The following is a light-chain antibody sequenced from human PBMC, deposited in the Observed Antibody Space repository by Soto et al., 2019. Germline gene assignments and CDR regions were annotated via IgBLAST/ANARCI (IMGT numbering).Light chain of an antibody. CDR2: AAS. CDR1: QGICGY. CDR3: QQYYAYPRT. V-gene: IGKV1-8*01. J-gene: IGKJ1*01. Sequence: AIRMTQSPSSLSASTGDRVTITCRASQGICGYLAWYQVKPGKAPKLLMFAASTLQRGVPSRFSGSGYGTDFTLTISYLQSEDFVTYYCQQYYAYPRTFGQGTKVDI.